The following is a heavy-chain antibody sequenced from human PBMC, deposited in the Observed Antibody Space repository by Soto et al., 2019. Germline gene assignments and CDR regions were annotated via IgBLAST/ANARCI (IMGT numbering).Heavy chain of an antibody. D-gene: IGHD6-13*01. V-gene: IGHV3-33*01. J-gene: IGHJ2*01. CDR1: GFTFSSYG. CDR3: ARDLSVSSIRYLLDWYFDL. CDR2: IWYDGSNK. Sequence: QVQLVESGGGVVQPGRSLRLSCAASGFTFSSYGMHWVRQAPGKGLEWVAVIWYDGSNKYYADSVKGRFTISRDNSKNTLYLQMNRLRAEDTAVYYFARDLSVSSIRYLLDWYFDLWGRGTLVTVSS.